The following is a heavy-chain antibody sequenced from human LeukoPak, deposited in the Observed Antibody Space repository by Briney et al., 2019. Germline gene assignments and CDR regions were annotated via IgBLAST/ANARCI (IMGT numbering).Heavy chain of an antibody. D-gene: IGHD7-27*01. CDR2: IHPGRGDT. Sequence: ASVTVSFQSLGYTFTDHYFHWLRQAPGRGIELMGWIHPGRGDTNIAQKFQGRVSLTRDMSNSTAYMELSRLTSDDTAVYYCSRDHSWGPDYWGQGTLVSVSS. CDR3: SRDHSWGPDY. J-gene: IGHJ4*02. CDR1: GYTFTDHY. V-gene: IGHV1-2*02.